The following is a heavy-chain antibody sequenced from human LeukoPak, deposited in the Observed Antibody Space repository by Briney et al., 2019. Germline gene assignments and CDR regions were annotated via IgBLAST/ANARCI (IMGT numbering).Heavy chain of an antibody. Sequence: GGSLRLSCAASGFTFDDYAMHWVRQAPGKGLEWVSLIYISSNTYYADSVKGRFTISRDNSKNTLYFQMNSLRAEDTAVYYCAGGGGVGAKYWGQGTLVTVSS. V-gene: IGHV3-53*01. CDR1: GFTFDDYA. D-gene: IGHD1-26*01. CDR3: AGGGGVGAKY. CDR2: IYISSNT. J-gene: IGHJ4*02.